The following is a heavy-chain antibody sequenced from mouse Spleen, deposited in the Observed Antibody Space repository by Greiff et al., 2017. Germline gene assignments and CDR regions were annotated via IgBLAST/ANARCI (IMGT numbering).Heavy chain of an antibody. J-gene: IGHJ3*01. CDR3: ARDRGYDYDVDWFAY. Sequence: EVQVVESGGGLVKPGGSLKLSCAASGFTFSSYAMSWVRQTPEKRLEWVATISDGGSYTYYPDNVKGRFTISRDNAKNNLYLQMSHLKSEDTAMYYCARDRGYDYDVDWFAYWGQGTLVTVSA. CDR2: ISDGGSYT. D-gene: IGHD2-4*01. V-gene: IGHV5-4*01. CDR1: GFTFSSYA.